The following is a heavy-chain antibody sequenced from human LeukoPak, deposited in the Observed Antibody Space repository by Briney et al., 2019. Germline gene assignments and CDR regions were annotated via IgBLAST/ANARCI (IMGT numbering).Heavy chain of an antibody. CDR3: ARVVEDSSSDNYAFDI. D-gene: IGHD6-6*01. J-gene: IGHJ3*02. V-gene: IGHV3-21*01. Sequence: GGSLRLSCAASGFTFDRYNMNWVRRAPGKGLEWVSSISTSSSYIYYADSVRGRFTISRDNAKNSLYLQMNSLRAEDTAVYYCARVVEDSSSDNYAFDIWGQGTMVTVSS. CDR2: ISTSSSYI. CDR1: GFTFDRYN.